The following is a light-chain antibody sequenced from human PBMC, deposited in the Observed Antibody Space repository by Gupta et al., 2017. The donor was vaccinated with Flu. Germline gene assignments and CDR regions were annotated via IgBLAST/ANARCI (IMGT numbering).Light chain of an antibody. CDR3: QQYNNWPY. J-gene: IGKJ2*01. V-gene: IGKV3-15*01. CDR1: QSVSSN. CDR2: GAS. Sequence: EIVMTHSPATLPVYPGERATLSCRASQSVSSNLAWYQQKPGQAPRLLIYGASTRATGIPARFSGSGSGTEFTLTISSLQSEDFAVYYCQQYNNWPYFGQGTKLEIK.